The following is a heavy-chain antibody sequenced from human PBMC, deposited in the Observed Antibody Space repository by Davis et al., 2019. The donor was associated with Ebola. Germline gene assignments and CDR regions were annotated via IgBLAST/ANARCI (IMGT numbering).Heavy chain of an antibody. CDR2: ISGSGGSTI. CDR1: GFTFSSYA. J-gene: IGHJ6*02. CDR3: ARDSNSSGWYYDYYGMDV. V-gene: IGHV3-23*01. Sequence: GESLKISCAASGFTFSSYAMSWVRQAPGKGLEWVSAISGSGGSTIYYADSVKGRFTISRDNAKNSLYLQMNSLRAEDTAVYYCARDSNSSGWYYDYYGMDVWGQGTTVTVSS. D-gene: IGHD6-19*01.